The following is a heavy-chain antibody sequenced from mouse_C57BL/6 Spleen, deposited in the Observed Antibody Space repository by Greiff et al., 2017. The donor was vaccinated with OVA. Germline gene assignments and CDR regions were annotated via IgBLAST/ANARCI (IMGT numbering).Heavy chain of an antibody. CDR1: GYAFSSSW. CDR2: IYPGDGDT. CDR3: ARSGNWDGGFDY. D-gene: IGHD4-1*01. Sequence: VQLQQSGPELVKPGASVKISCKASGYAFSSSWMNWVKQRPGKGLEWIGRIYPGDGDTNYNGKFKGKATLTADKSSSTAYMQLSSLTSADAAGYFCARSGNWDGGFDYWGQGTTLTVSS. V-gene: IGHV1-82*01. J-gene: IGHJ2*01.